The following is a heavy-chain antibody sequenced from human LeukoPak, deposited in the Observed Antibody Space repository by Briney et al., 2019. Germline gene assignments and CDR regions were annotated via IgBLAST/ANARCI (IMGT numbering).Heavy chain of an antibody. J-gene: IGHJ4*02. V-gene: IGHV3-23*01. CDR2: ISGSGGST. D-gene: IGHD3-22*01. CDR1: GFTFSSYA. CDR3: AKDVMLGSCDSSGYYYAPFDY. Sequence: TGGSLRLSCAASGFTFSSYARSWVRQAPGKGLEWVSAISGSGGSTYYADSVKGRFTISRDNSKNTLYLQMNSLRAEDTAVYYCAKDVMLGSCDSSGYYYAPFDYWGQGTLVTVSS.